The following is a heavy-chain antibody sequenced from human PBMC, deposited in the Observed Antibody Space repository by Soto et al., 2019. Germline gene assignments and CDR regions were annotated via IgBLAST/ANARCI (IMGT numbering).Heavy chain of an antibody. CDR2: ISYDGSNK. D-gene: IGHD3-9*01. V-gene: IGHV3-30*03. CDR3: ARGLRYFDWLLNSNYYYGMDV. J-gene: IGHJ6*02. CDR1: GFTFSSYG. Sequence: PGGSLRLSCAASGFTFSSYGMHWVRQAPGKGLEWVAVISYDGSNKYYPGSVKGRFTISRENAKNSLYLQMNSLRAGDTAVYYCARGLRYFDWLLNSNYYYGMDVWGQGTTVTVS.